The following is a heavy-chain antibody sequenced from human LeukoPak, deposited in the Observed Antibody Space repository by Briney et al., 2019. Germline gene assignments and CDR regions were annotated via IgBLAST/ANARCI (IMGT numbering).Heavy chain of an antibody. V-gene: IGHV3-21*01. CDR1: GFTFSSYS. D-gene: IGHD3-3*01. CDR2: ISSSSSYI. Sequence: GGSLRLSCAASGFTFSSYSMNWVRQAPGNGLEWVSSISSSSSYIYYADSVKGRFTISRDNAKNSLYLQMNSLRAEDTAVYYCARKMGYDFWSGYYSAFDIWGQGTMVTVSS. CDR3: ARKMGYDFWSGYYSAFDI. J-gene: IGHJ3*02.